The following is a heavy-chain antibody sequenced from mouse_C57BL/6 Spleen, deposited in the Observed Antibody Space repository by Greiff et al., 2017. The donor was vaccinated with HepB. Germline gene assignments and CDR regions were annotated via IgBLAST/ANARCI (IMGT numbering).Heavy chain of an antibody. CDR1: GYTFTSYW. J-gene: IGHJ1*03. CDR3: ARKEDDSWYFDV. Sequence: QVQLQQSGAELVKPGASVKLSCKASGYTFTSYWMHWVKQRPGQGLEWIGMIHPNSGSTNYNEKFKSKATLTVDKSSSTAYMQLSSLTSEDSAVYYCARKEDDSWYFDVWGTGTTVTVSS. CDR2: IHPNSGST. V-gene: IGHV1-64*01. D-gene: IGHD2-4*01.